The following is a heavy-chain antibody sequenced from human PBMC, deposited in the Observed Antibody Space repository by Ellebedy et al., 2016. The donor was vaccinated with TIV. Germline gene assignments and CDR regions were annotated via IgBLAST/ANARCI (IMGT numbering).Heavy chain of an antibody. Sequence: MPSETLSLTCTVSGGSISSYYWSWIRQPPGKGLEWIGYIYYSGSTNYNPSLKSRVTISVDTSKNQFSLKLSSVTAADTAVYYCASVYSGSYYVLDYWGQGTLVTVSS. CDR3: ASVYSGSYYVLDY. CDR2: IYYSGST. D-gene: IGHD1-26*01. J-gene: IGHJ4*02. CDR1: GGSISSYY. V-gene: IGHV4-59*08.